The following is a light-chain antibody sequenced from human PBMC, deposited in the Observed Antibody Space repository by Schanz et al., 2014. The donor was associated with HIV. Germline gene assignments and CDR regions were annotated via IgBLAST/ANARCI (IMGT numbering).Light chain of an antibody. V-gene: IGKV3-15*01. CDR3: QQYNNWPVT. Sequence: EIVMTQSPVTLSVSPGERVTLSCRASRSVNSNLAWYQQKPGQAPRLLIYRASTRATGIPARFSGSGSGTEFTLTISSLQSEDFAVYYCQQYNNWPVTFGQGTRLETK. CDR1: RSVNSN. J-gene: IGKJ5*01. CDR2: RAS.